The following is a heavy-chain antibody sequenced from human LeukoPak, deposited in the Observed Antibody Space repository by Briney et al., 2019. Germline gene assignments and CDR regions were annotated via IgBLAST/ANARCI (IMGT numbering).Heavy chain of an antibody. CDR1: GFTFSSYA. CDR3: ARDPLGTRPGFDY. J-gene: IGHJ4*02. CDR2: ISYDGSNK. Sequence: PGGSLRLSCAASGFTFSSYAMHWVRQAPGKGLEWVAVISYDGSNKYYADSVKGRFTISGDNPKNTLYLQMNSLRAEDTAVYYCARDPLGTRPGFDYWGQGTLVTVSS. D-gene: IGHD1-1*01. V-gene: IGHV3-30*04.